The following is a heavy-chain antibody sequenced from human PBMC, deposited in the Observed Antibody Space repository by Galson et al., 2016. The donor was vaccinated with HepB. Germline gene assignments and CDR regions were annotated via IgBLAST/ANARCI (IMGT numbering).Heavy chain of an antibody. V-gene: IGHV1-18*01. J-gene: IGHJ4*02. Sequence: SVKVSCKASGYTFSSYGVTWVRKAPGQGLERVGWTSTYNRNKNYAQKFHGRVTMTTDTSTSTVYMDLRSLRSDDTAVYYCARGDHSSSRPFDSWGQGTLVTVSS. CDR2: TSTYNRNK. CDR3: ARGDHSSSRPFDS. CDR1: GYTFSSYG. D-gene: IGHD6-13*01.